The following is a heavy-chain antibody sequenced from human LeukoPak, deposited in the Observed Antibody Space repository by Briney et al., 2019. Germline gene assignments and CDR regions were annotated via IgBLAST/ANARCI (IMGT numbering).Heavy chain of an antibody. CDR1: GFTFDDYA. CDR3: AILVVVTAIPPYDAFDI. D-gene: IGHD2-21*02. Sequence: GGSLRLSCAASGFTFDDYAMHWVRQAPGKGLEWVSLISGDGGSTYYADSVKGRFTISRDNSKNSLYLQMNSLRTEDTALYYCAILVVVTAIPPYDAFDIWGQGTMVTVSS. J-gene: IGHJ3*02. CDR2: ISGDGGST. V-gene: IGHV3-43*02.